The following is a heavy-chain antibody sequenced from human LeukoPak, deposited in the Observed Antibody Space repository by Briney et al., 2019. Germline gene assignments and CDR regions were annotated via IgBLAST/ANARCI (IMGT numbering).Heavy chain of an antibody. CDR1: GFILNNYG. CDR2: INWNSIRV. CDR3: ARLRNYDSSGYYFEIDS. J-gene: IGHJ4*02. D-gene: IGHD3-22*01. Sequence: GESLRLSCTASGFILNNYGMSWVRQAPGKGLEWVSGINWNSIRVGYADSVKGRLTISRDNAKNSLYLQMNSLRAEDTAFYYCARLRNYDSSGYYFEIDSWGQGTLVTVSS. V-gene: IGHV3-20*04.